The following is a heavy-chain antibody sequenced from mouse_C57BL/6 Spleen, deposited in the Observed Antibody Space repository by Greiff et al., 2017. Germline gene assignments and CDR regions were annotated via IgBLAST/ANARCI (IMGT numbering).Heavy chain of an antibody. J-gene: IGHJ1*03. V-gene: IGHV1-15*01. CDR2: IDPDHGGP. CDR1: GYTFTDYE. Sequence: VQLQQSGAELVRPGASVTLSCKASGYTFTDYEMNWVKQTPVHGLEWIGAIDPDHGGPAYNQKFKGKALLPADQSSSTAYIELRNLTSEDAAVYYCTRGGTTVVDWYFEVGGTGTTVTVAS. CDR3: TRGGTTVVDWYFEV. D-gene: IGHD1-1*01.